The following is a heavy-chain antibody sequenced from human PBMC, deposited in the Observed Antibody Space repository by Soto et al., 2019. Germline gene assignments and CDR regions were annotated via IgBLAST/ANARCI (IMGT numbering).Heavy chain of an antibody. J-gene: IGHJ6*02. CDR2: IDPSDSYT. CDR1: GYIFTSYW. V-gene: IGHV5-10-1*01. CDR3: ARRATATRYGMDV. D-gene: IGHD1-26*01. Sequence: GESLKISCNGSGYIFTSYWISWVRQMPGKGLEWMGRIDPSDSYTNYSPSFQGHVAISVDKSISTAYLQWSSLKASDTAMYYCARRATATRYGMDVWGQGTSVTVSS.